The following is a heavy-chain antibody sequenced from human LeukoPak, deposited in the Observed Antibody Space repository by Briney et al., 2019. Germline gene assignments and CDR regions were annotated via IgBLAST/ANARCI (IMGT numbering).Heavy chain of an antibody. CDR3: AVLDIVVVPAAISPRWFDP. CDR1: GYTFTSYY. V-gene: IGHV1-46*01. CDR2: INPSGGST. Sequence: ASVKVSCKASGYTFTSYYMHWVRQAPAQGLEWMGIINPSGGSTSYAQKFQGRVTMTRDTSTSTVYMELSSLRSEDTAVYYCAVLDIVVVPAAISPRWFDPWGQGTLVTVSS. J-gene: IGHJ5*02. D-gene: IGHD2-2*03.